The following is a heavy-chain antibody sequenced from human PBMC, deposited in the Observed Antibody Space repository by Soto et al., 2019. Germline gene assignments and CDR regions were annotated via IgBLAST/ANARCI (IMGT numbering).Heavy chain of an antibody. CDR2: INPNSGGT. V-gene: IGHV1-2*04. J-gene: IGHJ6*02. CDR1: GYTFTGYY. Sequence: GAPVKVSCKASGYTFTGYYMHWVRQAPGQGLEWMGWINPNSGGTNYAQKFQGWVTMTRDTSISTAYMELSRLRSDDTAVYYCARDGGSGSYFSDYYYYYGMDVWGQGTTVTVSS. D-gene: IGHD3-10*01. CDR3: ARDGGSGSYFSDYYYYYGMDV.